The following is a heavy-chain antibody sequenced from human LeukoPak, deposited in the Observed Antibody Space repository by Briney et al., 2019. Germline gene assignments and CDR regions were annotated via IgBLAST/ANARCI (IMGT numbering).Heavy chain of an antibody. J-gene: IGHJ3*02. V-gene: IGHV1-18*01. CDR1: GYTFTSYG. Sequence: ASVKVSCKPSGYTFTSYGISWVRQAPGQGLEWTGWTSAYNGNTNYAQKLQGRVIMTTGTYTRTAYMELRSLRSDDTAVYYCARDGIAVAAYWNAFDIWGQGTMVTVSS. D-gene: IGHD6-19*01. CDR2: TSAYNGNT. CDR3: ARDGIAVAAYWNAFDI.